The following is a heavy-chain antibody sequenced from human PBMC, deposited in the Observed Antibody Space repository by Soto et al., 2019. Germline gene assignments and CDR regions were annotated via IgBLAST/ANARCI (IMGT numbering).Heavy chain of an antibody. CDR2: IGETNIP. V-gene: IGHV3-23*03. D-gene: IGHD2-21*02. Sequence: EVQLLESGGGLVQPGGSVRLSCAASGFTFSAYAMCSVRHAPGKGLEWVSMIGETNIPYYQNSVKGRFTISRENSRNTVYVQTNALRNEDTAVYDCARGGGGDHGYWGQGTLVTVSS. CDR1: GFTFSAYA. J-gene: IGHJ4*02. CDR3: ARGGGGDHGY.